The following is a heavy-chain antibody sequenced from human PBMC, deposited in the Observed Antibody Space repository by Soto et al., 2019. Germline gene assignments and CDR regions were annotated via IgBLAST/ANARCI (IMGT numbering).Heavy chain of an antibody. D-gene: IGHD2-2*01. Sequence: PGGSLRLSCKTSGFTFSSYGLHWLRQAPGKGLEWVTFISYNGNKINYADSVKGRFTVSRDNSKNTLYLQMNSLRPEDTAVYYCAKHSSTFVFWGQGTRGSVYS. V-gene: IGHV3-30*18. CDR3: AKHSSTFVF. CDR2: ISYNGNKI. CDR1: GFTFSSYG. J-gene: IGHJ4*02.